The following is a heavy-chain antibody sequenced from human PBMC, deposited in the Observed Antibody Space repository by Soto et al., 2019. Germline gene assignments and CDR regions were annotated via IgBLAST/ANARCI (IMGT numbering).Heavy chain of an antibody. V-gene: IGHV1-2*02. D-gene: IGHD1-7*01. CDR3: ARKLELRGSYYYYYDMDV. CDR1: GYTFTDYY. CDR2: INPNSGGT. J-gene: IGHJ6*02. Sequence: ASVKVSCRASGYTFTDYYMHWVRQAPGQGLEWMGWINPNSGGTNYAQKFQGRVTMTRDTSISTAYMELSRLRSDDTAVYYCARKLELRGSYYYYYDMDVWGQGTTVTVSS.